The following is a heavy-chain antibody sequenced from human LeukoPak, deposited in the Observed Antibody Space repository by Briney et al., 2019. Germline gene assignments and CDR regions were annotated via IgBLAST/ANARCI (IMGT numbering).Heavy chain of an antibody. Sequence: ASVKVSCKASGYTFTGYYMHWVRQAPGQGLEWMGWINPNSGGTNYAQKFQGRVTMTRDTSICTAYMELSRLRSDDTAVYYCARGYYGSGSYYNLDVWGQGTTVTVSS. V-gene: IGHV1-2*02. CDR1: GYTFTGYY. J-gene: IGHJ6*02. CDR3: ARGYYGSGSYYNLDV. CDR2: INPNSGGT. D-gene: IGHD3-10*01.